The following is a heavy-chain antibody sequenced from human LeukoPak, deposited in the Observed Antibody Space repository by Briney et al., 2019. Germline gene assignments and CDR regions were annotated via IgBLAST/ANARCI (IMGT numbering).Heavy chain of an antibody. V-gene: IGHV3-30*02. Sequence: GGSLRLSCAASGFTFRSHGMHWVRQAPGKGLERVAVIRYDGSNKYYADSVKRRFTISRHIPKNTLYMQMNSLRAEDTAVYYCAKGAYYDSSGYQISGYYFDYWGQGTLVTVSS. CDR2: IRYDGSNK. J-gene: IGHJ4*02. CDR1: GFTFRSHG. CDR3: AKGAYYDSSGYQISGYYFDY. D-gene: IGHD3-22*01.